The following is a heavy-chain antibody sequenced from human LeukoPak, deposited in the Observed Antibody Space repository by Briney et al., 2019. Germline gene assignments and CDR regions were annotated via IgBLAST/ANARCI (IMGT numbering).Heavy chain of an antibody. D-gene: IGHD3-22*01. CDR3: AKDGYYYDSSGSFDY. CDR1: GFTFSSYG. V-gene: IGHV3-23*01. Sequence: GGSLRLSCAASGFTFSSYGMSWVRQAPGKGLEWVSAISGSGGSTYYADSVKGRFTISRDNSKNTLYLQMNSLRAEDTAVYYCAKDGYYYDSSGSFDYWGQGTLVTVSS. J-gene: IGHJ4*02. CDR2: ISGSGGST.